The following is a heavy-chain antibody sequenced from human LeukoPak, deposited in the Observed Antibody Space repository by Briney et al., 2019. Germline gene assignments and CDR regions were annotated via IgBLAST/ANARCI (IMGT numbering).Heavy chain of an antibody. J-gene: IGHJ4*02. Sequence: PGGSLRLSCAASGFTISNYKMNWVRQAPGKGLELVSYVNYGCTATYYADSVKSRCTIYRDKAANSLYLQMNSLRAEDTAVYYFARLPTFYYGSESYRIDSWGQGTLVSVSS. D-gene: IGHD3-10*01. CDR2: VNYGCTAT. V-gene: IGHV3-48*03. CDR3: ARLPTFYYGSESYRIDS. CDR1: GFTISNYK.